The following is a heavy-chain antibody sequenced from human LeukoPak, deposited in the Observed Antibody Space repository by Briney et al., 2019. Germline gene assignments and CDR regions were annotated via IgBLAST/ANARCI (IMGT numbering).Heavy chain of an antibody. D-gene: IGHD1-26*01. J-gene: IGHJ5*02. V-gene: IGHV1-46*01. CDR3: ARDNSVGDNAWWFDP. Sequence: ASVKVSCKASGYTFTSYYMHWVRQAPGQGLEWMGLINPTGDSTGYAQKFQGRVTMTRDMSTSTDYMELSSLRSEDTAIYYCARDNSVGDNAWWFDPWGRGNLVTVSS. CDR2: INPTGDST. CDR1: GYTFTSYY.